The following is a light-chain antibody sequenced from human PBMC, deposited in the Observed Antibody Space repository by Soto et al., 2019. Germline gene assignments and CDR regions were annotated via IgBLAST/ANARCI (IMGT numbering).Light chain of an antibody. CDR2: EVS. J-gene: IGLJ2*01. CDR1: SSDVGGYNY. V-gene: IGLV2-14*01. Sequence: QSALTQPASVSGSPGQSITISCTGTSSDVGGYNYVSWYQQHPGKAPKLMIYEVSNRPSGVSNRFSGSKTCNTASLTISGLQEEDDAAYYCSSSTSSSSAHVFGKGTKLTVL. CDR3: SSSTSSSSAHV.